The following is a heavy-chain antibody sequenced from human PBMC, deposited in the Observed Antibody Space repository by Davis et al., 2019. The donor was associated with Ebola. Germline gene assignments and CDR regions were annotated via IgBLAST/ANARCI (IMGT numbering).Heavy chain of an antibody. Sequence: SETLSLTCTVSGGSISSYYWSWIRQPPGKGLEWIGYIYYSESSNYNPSLKSRVTISVDTSENQFSLKLSSVTAADTAVYYCARRHLTYESSGYYHDAFDIWGQGTMVTVSS. CDR1: GGSISSYY. CDR2: IYYSESS. V-gene: IGHV4-59*08. J-gene: IGHJ3*02. D-gene: IGHD3-22*01. CDR3: ARRHLTYESSGYYHDAFDI.